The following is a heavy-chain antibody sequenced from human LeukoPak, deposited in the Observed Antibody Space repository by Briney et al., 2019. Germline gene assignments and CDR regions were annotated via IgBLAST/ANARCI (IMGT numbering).Heavy chain of an antibody. CDR3: ARDVSAEHDSASRMHLDC. J-gene: IGHJ4*02. V-gene: IGHV3-7*01. D-gene: IGHD2-15*01. CDR2: IKQDGSEK. CDR1: GFTFSNYW. Sequence: GGSLRLSCAASGFTFSNYWMTWVRQAPGKGLEWVANIKQDGSEKNYVDSVKGRFTISRDNAKNSLYLQMNSLRVEDRAVYYCARDVSAEHDSASRMHLDCWGQGTLITVSS.